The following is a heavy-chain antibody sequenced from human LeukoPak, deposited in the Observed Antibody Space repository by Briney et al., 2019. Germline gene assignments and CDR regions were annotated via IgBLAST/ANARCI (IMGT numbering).Heavy chain of an antibody. D-gene: IGHD1-7*01. CDR3: ARSYNWNYRRFDP. Sequence: GESLKISCKGSGYSFTNYWIAWVRQMPGKGLEWMGIIYPGDSDTRYRPSFQDQVTISAVKSISTAYLQWSSLKASDTAMYYCARSYNWNYRRFDPWGQGTLVTVSS. CDR1: GYSFTNYW. CDR2: IYPGDSDT. V-gene: IGHV5-51*01. J-gene: IGHJ5*02.